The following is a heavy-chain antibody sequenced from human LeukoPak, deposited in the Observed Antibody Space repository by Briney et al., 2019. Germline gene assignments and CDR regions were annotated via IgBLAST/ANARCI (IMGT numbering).Heavy chain of an antibody. CDR3: ASHDFWSGFWDY. J-gene: IGHJ4*02. Sequence: SQTLSLTCTVSGGSISSGGYYWSWIRQHPGKGLEWIGYIYYSGSTYYNPSLKSRVTISVDTSKNQFSLELSSVTAADTAVYYCASHDFWSGFWDYWGQGTLVTVSS. V-gene: IGHV4-31*03. CDR2: IYYSGST. D-gene: IGHD3-3*01. CDR1: GGSISSGGYY.